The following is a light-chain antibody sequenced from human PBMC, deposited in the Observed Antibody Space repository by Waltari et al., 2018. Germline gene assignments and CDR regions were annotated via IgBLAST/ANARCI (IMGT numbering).Light chain of an antibody. V-gene: IGKV1-5*03. CDR3: QQYGNYPIT. Sequence: DIQMTQSPSTLSASVGDRVTITCRASQSISSWLAWYQQKPGKAPKLLIYKASSLESGVPSRFSGSGSGAEFALTISSLQPDDFATYYCQQYGNYPITFGQGTRLEIK. J-gene: IGKJ5*01. CDR2: KAS. CDR1: QSISSW.